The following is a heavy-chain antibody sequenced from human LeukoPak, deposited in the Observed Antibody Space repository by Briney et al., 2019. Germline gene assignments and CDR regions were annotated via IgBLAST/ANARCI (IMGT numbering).Heavy chain of an antibody. D-gene: IGHD6-19*01. CDR2: ISAYNGNT. Sequence: ASVKVSCKASGYTFTSYGISWVRQAPGQGLEWMGWISAYNGNTNYAQKLQGRVTMTTDTSTSTAYMELSRLRSDDTAVYYCARDRAVAGPSYYYYYGMDVWGQGTTVTVSS. J-gene: IGHJ6*02. CDR1: GYTFTSYG. CDR3: ARDRAVAGPSYYYYYGMDV. V-gene: IGHV1-18*01.